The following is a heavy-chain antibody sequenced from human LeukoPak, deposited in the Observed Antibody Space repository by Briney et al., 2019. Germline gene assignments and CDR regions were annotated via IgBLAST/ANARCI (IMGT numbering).Heavy chain of an antibody. CDR2: IWYDGSNK. D-gene: IGHD2-2*02. CDR3: ARDRGIVVPAAILDY. CDR1: GFTFSSYG. V-gene: IGHV3-33*01. Sequence: SLRLSCAASGFTFSSYGMHWVRQAPGKGLEWVAGIWYDGSNKYYADSVKGRFTISRDNSKNTVYLQMNSLRAEDTAVYYCARDRGIVVPAAILDYWGQGTLVTVSS. J-gene: IGHJ4*02.